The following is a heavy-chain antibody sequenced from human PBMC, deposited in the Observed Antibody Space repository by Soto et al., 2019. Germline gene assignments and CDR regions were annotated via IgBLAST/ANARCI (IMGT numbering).Heavy chain of an antibody. CDR1: GGGFNSYA. V-gene: IGHV1-69*01. Sequence: VNLSSKXCGGGFNSYAMRWVRETTEQGVEWMRAIIPIFGTANYAQKFQGRVTITADESTSTAYMELSSLRSEDTAVYYCARGPRDSEPSAYYYYGMDVWGQGTTVTVSS. CDR3: ARGPRDSEPSAYYYYGMDV. D-gene: IGHD4-4*01. CDR2: IIPIFGTA. J-gene: IGHJ6*02.